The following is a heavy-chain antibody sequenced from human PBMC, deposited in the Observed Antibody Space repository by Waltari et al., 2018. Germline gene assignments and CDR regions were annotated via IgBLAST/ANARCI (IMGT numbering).Heavy chain of an antibody. CDR2: INHSGST. CDR3: ARSPGGITMVRGVIGYFDY. J-gene: IGHJ4*02. D-gene: IGHD3-10*01. V-gene: IGHV4-34*01. CDR1: GGSFSGYY. Sequence: QVQLQQWGAGPLKPSETLSPTCAVYGGSFSGYYWSWIRQPPGKGLEWIGEINHSGSTNYNPSLKSRVTISVDTSKNQFSLKLSSVTAADTAVYYCARSPGGITMVRGVIGYFDYWGQGTLVTVSS.